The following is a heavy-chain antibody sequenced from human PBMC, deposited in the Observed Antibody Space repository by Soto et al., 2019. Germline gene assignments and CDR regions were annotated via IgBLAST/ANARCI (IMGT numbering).Heavy chain of an antibody. CDR3: ARAEYSGSYYYYYYGMDV. D-gene: IGHD1-26*01. V-gene: IGHV3-33*08. Sequence: GGSLRLSCAASGFTFSSYAMSWVRQAPGKGLEWVAVIWYDGSNKYYADSVKGRFTIPRDNSKNTLYLQMNSLRAEDTAVYYCARAEYSGSYYYYYYGMDVWGQGTTVTVSS. CDR1: GFTFSSYA. CDR2: IWYDGSNK. J-gene: IGHJ6*02.